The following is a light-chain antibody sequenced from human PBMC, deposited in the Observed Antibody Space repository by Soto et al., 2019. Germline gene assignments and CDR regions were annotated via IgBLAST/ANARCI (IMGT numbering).Light chain of an antibody. CDR2: WAS. CDR3: QQYYSNTPT. CDR1: QSVLYSSNNKNY. Sequence: DIVMTQSPDSLAVSLGERATINCKSSQSVLYSSNNKNYLACYQQKPGQPPKLLIYWASTRESGVPDRFSGSGSGTDFTLTISSLQAEDVAVYYCQQYYSNTPTFGQGTKLEIK. J-gene: IGKJ2*01. V-gene: IGKV4-1*01.